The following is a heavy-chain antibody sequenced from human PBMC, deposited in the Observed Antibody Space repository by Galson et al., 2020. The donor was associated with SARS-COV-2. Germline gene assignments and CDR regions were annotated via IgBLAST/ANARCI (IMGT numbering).Heavy chain of an antibody. CDR2: VYYTGSP. CDR3: ARARQLGFCGTTSCYTGYFDL. V-gene: IGHV4-31*03. Sequence: SETLSLTCTVSGGSTSSNIHYWSWIRQRPGKGLEFIAYVYYTGSPFFNPSLQSRVTVSVDTSKNQFSLNLRSVSAADTAVYYCARARQLGFCGTTSCYTGYFDLWGQGTLVAVSS. CDR1: GGSTSSNIHY. D-gene: IGHD2-2*02. J-gene: IGHJ4*03.